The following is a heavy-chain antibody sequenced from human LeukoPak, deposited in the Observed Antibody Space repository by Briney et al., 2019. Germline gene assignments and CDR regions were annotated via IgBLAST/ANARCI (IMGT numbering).Heavy chain of an antibody. J-gene: IGHJ4*02. CDR2: IYPGGSDT. CDR1: GYNFTNYW. Sequence: GESLKISCKGSGYNFTNYWIGWVRQMPGKGLEWMGIIYPGGSDTTYSPSFQGQVTISADKSISTAYLQWSSLKASDTAMYYCARRRDGYNYVGTDYWGQGTLVTVSS. D-gene: IGHD5-24*01. V-gene: IGHV5-51*01. CDR3: ARRRDGYNYVGTDY.